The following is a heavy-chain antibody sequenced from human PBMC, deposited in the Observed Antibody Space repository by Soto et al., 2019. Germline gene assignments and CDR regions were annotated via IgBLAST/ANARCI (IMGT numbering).Heavy chain of an antibody. CDR1: GFTFSNYG. CDR3: AKEGPITNWYFDY. J-gene: IGHJ4*02. D-gene: IGHD1-1*01. V-gene: IGHV3-30*18. Sequence: QVQLVESEGGVVQPGRSLRLSCTASGFTFSNYGMHWVRQAPGKGLEWVTVISYDGNVAHYADSVKGRFTSSRDNSKNTLYLQMNSLRTEDTAVYYCAKEGPITNWYFDYWGQGTLVTVSS. CDR2: ISYDGNVA.